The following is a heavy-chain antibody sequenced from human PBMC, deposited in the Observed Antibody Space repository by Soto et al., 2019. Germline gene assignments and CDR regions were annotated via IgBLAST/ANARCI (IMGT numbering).Heavy chain of an antibody. Sequence: WASVKVSCKASGGTFSSYAISWVRQAPGQGLEWMGGIIPIFGTANYAQKFQGRVTITADESTSTAYMELSSVTAADTAVYYCAIDYGDYDHYYYGMDVWGQGTTVTVSS. CDR2: IIPIFGTA. J-gene: IGHJ6*02. D-gene: IGHD4-17*01. V-gene: IGHV1-69*13. CDR1: GGTFSSYA. CDR3: AIDYGDYDHYYYGMDV.